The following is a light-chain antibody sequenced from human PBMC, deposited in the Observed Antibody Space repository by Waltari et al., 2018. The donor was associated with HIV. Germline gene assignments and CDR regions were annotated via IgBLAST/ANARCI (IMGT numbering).Light chain of an antibody. CDR2: RND. CDR3: ATWDGSLSGRV. J-gene: IGLJ3*02. V-gene: IGLV1-47*01. CDR1: SSNIGNNY. Sequence: QSVLTQPPSASGTPGQRVTISCSGSSSNIGNNYVYWYHQVPGTAPKLLIHRNDQRPSGVPDRFAGSKSGTAAARAISGLRSDDEGDYYCATWDGSLSGRVFGGGTKLTVL.